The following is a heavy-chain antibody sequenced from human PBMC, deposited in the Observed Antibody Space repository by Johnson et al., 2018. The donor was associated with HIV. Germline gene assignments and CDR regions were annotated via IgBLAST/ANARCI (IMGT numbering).Heavy chain of an antibody. CDR3: SRRTGYCSGGTCFEAFDV. CDR2: LFSGGST. J-gene: IGHJ3*01. CDR1: GFTVSSYY. Sequence: VQLVESGGGLIQPGGSLRLSCAASGFTVSSYYMSWVRQAPGKGLEWVSVLFSGGSTYYADSVKGRFTISRDNAKNSLYLQMNSLRAEDTALDYCSRRTGYCSGGTCFEAFDVWGQGTMVIVSS. V-gene: IGHV3-66*04. D-gene: IGHD2-15*01.